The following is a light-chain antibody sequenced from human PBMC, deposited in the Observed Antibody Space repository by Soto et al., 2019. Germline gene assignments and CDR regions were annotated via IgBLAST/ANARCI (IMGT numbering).Light chain of an antibody. CDR1: QSISSN. Sequence: EIVMTQSPATLSVSPGERATLSCRASQSISSNLAWYQQKPGQAPRLLILNASTRATGIPVRFSGSGFGTEFTPTISVLQSEDFAVYYCQQYETWPPLTFGGGTKVEIK. CDR2: NAS. CDR3: QQYETWPPLT. V-gene: IGKV3-15*01. J-gene: IGKJ4*01.